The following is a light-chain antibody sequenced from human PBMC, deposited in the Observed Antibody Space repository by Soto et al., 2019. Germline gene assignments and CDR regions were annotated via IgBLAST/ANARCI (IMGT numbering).Light chain of an antibody. Sequence: EIVLTQSPGTLSLSPGERATLSCRASQSVSRNYLAWYQQRPGQAPRLLIYDAFNRATGIPDRFSGRGSGTDFTLTISRLEPEDFAVYYCQQCGDSPRTFGQGTKVEIK. CDR3: QQCGDSPRT. J-gene: IGKJ1*01. V-gene: IGKV3-20*01. CDR1: QSVSRNY. CDR2: DAF.